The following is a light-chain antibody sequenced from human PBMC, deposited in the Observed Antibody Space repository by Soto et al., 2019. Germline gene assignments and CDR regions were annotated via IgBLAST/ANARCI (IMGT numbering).Light chain of an antibody. Sequence: QSALTQPASVSGSPGQSITISCTGTSSDVGGYNYVSWYQQHPGKAPKLIIYDVSNRPSGVSNRFSGSKSGNTASLTISGLQAEDEADYDCSSYTSSSTLDVVFGGGTKLTVL. CDR3: SSYTSSSTLDVV. V-gene: IGLV2-14*01. CDR2: DVS. J-gene: IGLJ2*01. CDR1: SSDVGGYNY.